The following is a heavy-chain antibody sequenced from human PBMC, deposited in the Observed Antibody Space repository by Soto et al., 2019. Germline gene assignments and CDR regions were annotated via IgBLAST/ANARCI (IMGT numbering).Heavy chain of an antibody. CDR3: ARDGANMVRGVIND. D-gene: IGHD3-10*01. CDR2: IYYSGST. Sequence: PSESLSLTCTVSGCSISSGGYYWSWMRQHPGKGLEWIGYIYYSGSTYYNPSLKSRVTISVDTSKNQFSLKLSSVTAADTAVYYCARDGANMVRGVINDWGQGTLVTVSS. J-gene: IGHJ4*02. CDR1: GCSISSGGYY. V-gene: IGHV4-31*03.